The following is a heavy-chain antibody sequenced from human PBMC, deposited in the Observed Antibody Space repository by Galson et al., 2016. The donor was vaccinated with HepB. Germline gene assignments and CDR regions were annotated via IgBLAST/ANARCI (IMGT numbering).Heavy chain of an antibody. V-gene: IGHV5-10-1*01. CDR1: GYSFTNYW. CDR3: ARHANPLYCSGGSCYNYYGMDV. D-gene: IGHD2-15*01. J-gene: IGHJ6*02. Sequence: QSGAEVKKPGESLRISCKGSGYSFTNYWISWVRQMPGKSLEWMGRIDPSDSYTNYSPSFQGHVTISTDKSISTAYLQWSSLKAWDTAMYYCARHANPLYCSGGSCYNYYGMDVWGQGTTVTVSS. CDR2: IDPSDSYT.